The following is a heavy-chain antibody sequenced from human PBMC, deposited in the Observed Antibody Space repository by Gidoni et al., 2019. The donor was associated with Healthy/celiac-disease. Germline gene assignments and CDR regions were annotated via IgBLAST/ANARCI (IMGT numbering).Heavy chain of an antibody. V-gene: IGHV5-51*01. CDR1: GYSFTSYW. CDR2: IYPGDSDT. CDR3: AREGGIRGVPAAMIDY. D-gene: IGHD2-2*01. Sequence: EVQLVQSGAEVKKPGESLKISCTGSGYSFTSYWIGWVRQMPGKGLEWMGIIYPGDSDTRYSPSFQGQVTISADKSISTAYLQWSSLKASDTAMYYCAREGGIRGVPAAMIDYWGQGTLVTVSS. J-gene: IGHJ4*02.